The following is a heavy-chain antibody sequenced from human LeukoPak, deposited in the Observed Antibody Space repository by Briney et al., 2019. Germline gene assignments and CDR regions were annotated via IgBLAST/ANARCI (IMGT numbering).Heavy chain of an antibody. CDR1: GGTFSSYA. Sequence: SVKVSCKASGGTFSSYAISWVRQAPGQGLEWMGGIIPIFGTANYAQKFQGRVTITADESTSTAYMELSSLRSDDTAVYYCARFHLRQGAFDIWGQGTMVTVSS. V-gene: IGHV1-69*13. J-gene: IGHJ3*02. CDR3: ARFHLRQGAFDI. CDR2: IIPIFGTA.